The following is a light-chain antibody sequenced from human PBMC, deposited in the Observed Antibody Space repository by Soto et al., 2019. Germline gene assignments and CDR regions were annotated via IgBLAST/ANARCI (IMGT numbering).Light chain of an antibody. CDR1: ESVSDN. CDR3: QQYDTWPPMYT. CDR2: GAS. Sequence: EIVMTQSPATLSVSPGGRATLSCRASESVSDNLAWYQQKPGQPPRLLIYGASTRATGIPARFSGSGSGTEFTLTISRLQSEDFAVYYCQQYDTWPPMYTFGQGTNLEIK. V-gene: IGKV3-15*01. J-gene: IGKJ2*01.